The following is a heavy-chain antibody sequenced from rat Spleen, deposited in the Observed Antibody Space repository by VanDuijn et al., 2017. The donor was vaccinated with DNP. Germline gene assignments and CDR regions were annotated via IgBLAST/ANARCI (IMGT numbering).Heavy chain of an antibody. CDR2: INADGGST. CDR1: GFTFSRYW. V-gene: IGHV5-58*01. CDR3: VTGVQGGYEDWFAY. Sequence: EVQLVETGGGLVQPGRSLKLSCVASGFTFSRYWMFWIRQPPGKGLEWVASINADGGSTSYLDSVKGRFTISRDNAENTVNLKMNSLRSEVTATYYCVTGVQGGYEDWFAYWGQGTLVTVSS. D-gene: IGHD1-11*01. J-gene: IGHJ3*01.